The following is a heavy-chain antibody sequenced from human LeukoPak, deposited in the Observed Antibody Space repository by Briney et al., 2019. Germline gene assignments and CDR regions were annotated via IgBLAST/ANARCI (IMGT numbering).Heavy chain of an antibody. CDR3: AKLTTS. CDR2: TVGGGDGT. V-gene: IGHV3-23*01. D-gene: IGHD4-11*01. Sequence: GRSLRLSCAASGFSFSSYGMHWVRQAPGKGLEWVAVTVGGGDGTYYADSVKGRFTISRDNSNNTLYLQMNSLRAEDTAVYYCAKLTTSWGQGTLVTVSS. CDR1: GFSFSSYG. J-gene: IGHJ4*02.